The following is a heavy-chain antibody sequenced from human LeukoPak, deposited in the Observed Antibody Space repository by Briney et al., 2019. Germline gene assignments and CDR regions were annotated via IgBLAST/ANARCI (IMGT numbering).Heavy chain of an antibody. CDR3: VRGSTLRHYQY. CDR1: GXSISSTTYY. D-gene: IGHD3-16*01. J-gene: IGHJ4*02. CDR2: IYYSGST. Sequence: PSETLSLTCTVSGXSISSTTYYWGWIRRPPGKGLEWIGTIYYSGSTYYNPSLKSRVTVSVDTSKNQFPLKLSSVTAADTAVYYCVRGSTLRHYQYWGQGTLVTVSS. V-gene: IGHV4-39*01.